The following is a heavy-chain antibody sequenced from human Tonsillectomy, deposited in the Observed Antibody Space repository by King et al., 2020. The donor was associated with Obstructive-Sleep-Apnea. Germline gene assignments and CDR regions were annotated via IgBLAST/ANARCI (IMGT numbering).Heavy chain of an antibody. D-gene: IGHD2-15*01. CDR1: GGTFGSNA. V-gene: IGHV1-69*01. Sequence: QLVQSGAEVKKPGSSVKVSCKASGGTFGSNAIRWVRQAPGKGLELMGGIIPIVGPANYAQKFQGRVTITADESTRTVYMELNSLRPDDTAVYYCASDKMEDGYFYYGMDVWGQGTTVTVSS. CDR2: IIPIVGPA. CDR3: ASDKMEDGYFYYGMDV. J-gene: IGHJ6*02.